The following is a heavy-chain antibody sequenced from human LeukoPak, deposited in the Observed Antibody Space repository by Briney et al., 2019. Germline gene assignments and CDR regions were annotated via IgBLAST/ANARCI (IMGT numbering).Heavy chain of an antibody. D-gene: IGHD2-2*01. J-gene: IGHJ4*02. CDR1: GGSFSSYY. CDR2: INHSGST. CDR3: ASFGRGVPAAIPSY. Sequence: SETLSLTCAVYGGSFSSYYWSWIRQPPGKGLEWMGEINHSGSTNYNPSLKSRVTISVDTSKNQFSLKLSSVTAADTAVYYCASFGRGVPAAIPSYWGQGTLVTVSS. V-gene: IGHV4-34*01.